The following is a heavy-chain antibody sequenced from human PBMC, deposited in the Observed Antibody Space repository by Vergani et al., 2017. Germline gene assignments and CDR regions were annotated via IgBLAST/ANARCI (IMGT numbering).Heavy chain of an antibody. J-gene: IGHJ4*02. D-gene: IGHD3-16*01. CDR1: EYSFGNYW. CDR2: IYPAYSDT. Sequence: EVELVQSGPEMRKPGESLKISCKGSEYSFGNYWIGWVRQMPGKGLVWMGIIYPAYSDTRYSPSFQGQVTISADKSISTAFLQWDSLKASDTALYYCARHTAYTDSWGQGTLVTVSS. CDR3: ARHTAYTDS. V-gene: IGHV5-51*01.